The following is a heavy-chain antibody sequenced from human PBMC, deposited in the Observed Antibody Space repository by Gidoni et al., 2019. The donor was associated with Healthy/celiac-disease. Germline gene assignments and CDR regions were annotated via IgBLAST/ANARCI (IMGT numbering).Heavy chain of an antibody. V-gene: IGHV3-21*01. Sequence: EVQLVESGGGLVKPGGSLRLSCAASGFTFSSYSMNWVRQAPGKGLEWVSSISSSSSYIYYADSVKGRFTISRDNAKNSLYLQMNSLRAEDTAVYYCARDIKKGATYYYYYGMDVWGQGTTVTVSS. CDR3: ARDIKKGATYYYYYGMDV. CDR1: GFTFSSYS. J-gene: IGHJ6*02. CDR2: ISSSSSYI. D-gene: IGHD1-26*01.